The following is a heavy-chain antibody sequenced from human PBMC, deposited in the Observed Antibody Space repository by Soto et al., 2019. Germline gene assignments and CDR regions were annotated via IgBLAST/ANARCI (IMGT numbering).Heavy chain of an antibody. D-gene: IGHD1-26*01. CDR1: GYTFTDYH. V-gene: IGHV1-2*02. CDR2: VTPRSGEV. Sequence: QVHLVQSGAEVKRPGDSVKVSCQASGYTFTDYHIHWVRQAPGQGLEWMGRVTPRSGEVYYSPKFQGRVTLTRDTSISTAYMELTTLKFDDTAVFYCARVPILGTTGDFDYWGQGTLATVSS. CDR3: ARVPILGTTGDFDY. J-gene: IGHJ4*02.